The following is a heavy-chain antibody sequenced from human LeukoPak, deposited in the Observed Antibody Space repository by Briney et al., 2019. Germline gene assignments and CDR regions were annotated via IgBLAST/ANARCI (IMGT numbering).Heavy chain of an antibody. CDR2: IGSRSTAI. CDR1: GFTLSSYA. Sequence: PGGSLRLSCAASGFTLSSYAMNWVRQAPGKGLEWLSYIGSRSTAINYADSVKGRFTMSTDNANNSLYLQLSGLRDEDTAVYYCARRPNYYRSFNYGMDVWGQGTTVTVSS. CDR3: ARRPNYYRSFNYGMDV. D-gene: IGHD3-22*01. V-gene: IGHV3-48*02. J-gene: IGHJ6*02.